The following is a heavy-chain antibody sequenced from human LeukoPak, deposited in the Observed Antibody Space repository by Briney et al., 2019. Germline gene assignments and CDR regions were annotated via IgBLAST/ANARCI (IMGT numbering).Heavy chain of an antibody. D-gene: IGHD1/OR15-1a*01. CDR3: AKDLTWNTADY. J-gene: IGHJ4*02. Sequence: PGGSLRLSCVASGFTFSNSWMHWFRQVPGKGLVWVSRIDTDGSTTGYADSVRGRFTISRDNAKNTLYLQMNGLRAEDTAIYYCAKDLTWNTADYWGQGTLVTVSS. CDR1: GFTFSNSW. V-gene: IGHV3-74*01. CDR2: IDTDGSTT.